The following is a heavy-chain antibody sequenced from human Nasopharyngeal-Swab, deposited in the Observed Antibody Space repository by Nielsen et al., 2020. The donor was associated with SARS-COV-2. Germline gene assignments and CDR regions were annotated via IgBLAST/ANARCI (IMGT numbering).Heavy chain of an antibody. Sequence: GESLKISCAASGFSFSSYAMHWVRQAPGKGLEWVALISYEGSLKYYADSVKGRFTISRDSSKNTVYLQMNSLRPEDTAVYYCARRRPILHLGEFSSSFDSWGQGTLVTVSS. J-gene: IGHJ4*02. D-gene: IGHD3-16*01. CDR1: GFSFSSYA. CDR3: ARRRPILHLGEFSSSFDS. V-gene: IGHV3-30*03. CDR2: ISYEGSLK.